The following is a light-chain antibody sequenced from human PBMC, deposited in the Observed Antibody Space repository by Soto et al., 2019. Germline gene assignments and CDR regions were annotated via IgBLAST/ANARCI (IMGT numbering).Light chain of an antibody. Sequence: QSALTQPASVSGSPGQSITIACTGSSSDIGGYNFVSWYQQHPGKAPKLMIYDVIKRPSGVSSRFSGSKSGNTASLTISGLQTEDEADYYCSSYTTTTTAVFGGGTKLTVL. CDR1: SSDIGGYNF. CDR2: DVI. CDR3: SSYTTTTTAV. J-gene: IGLJ2*01. V-gene: IGLV2-14*03.